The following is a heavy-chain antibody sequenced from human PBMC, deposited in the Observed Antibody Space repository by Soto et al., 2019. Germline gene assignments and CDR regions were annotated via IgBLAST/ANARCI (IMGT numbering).Heavy chain of an antibody. D-gene: IGHD2-15*01. V-gene: IGHV3-23*01. Sequence: GGSLRLSCAASGFTFSSYAMSWVRQAPGKGLEWVSAISGSGGSTYYADSVKGRFTISRDNSKNTLYLQMNSLRAEDTAVYYCSGLVVAEYYFDYRGQGTLVTVSS. CDR2: ISGSGGST. CDR3: SGLVVAEYYFDY. CDR1: GFTFSSYA. J-gene: IGHJ4*02.